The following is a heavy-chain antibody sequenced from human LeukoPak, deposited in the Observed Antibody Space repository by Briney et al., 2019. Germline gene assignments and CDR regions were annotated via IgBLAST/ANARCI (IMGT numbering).Heavy chain of an antibody. CDR2: INPNSAWS. D-gene: IGHD6-6*01. CDR1: GCTFARYL. V-gene: IGHV1-2*02. Sequence: ASLRVSCKASGCTFARYLMHWVRQARGRGLAWMGWINPNSAWSTYAQTFHGRVTLTSDTPIRTPHMELSRLSSGDTAVCYCPEGSVHNWFDPWGQGTLVTVSS. J-gene: IGHJ5*02. CDR3: PEGSVHNWFDP.